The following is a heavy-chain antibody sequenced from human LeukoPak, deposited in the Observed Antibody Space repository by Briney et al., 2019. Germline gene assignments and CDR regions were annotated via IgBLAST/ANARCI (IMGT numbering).Heavy chain of an antibody. J-gene: IGHJ4*02. V-gene: IGHV6-1*01. CDR2: TYYRSKWYN. CDR1: GDSVSSNSAA. Sequence: SQTLSLTCSISGDSVSSNSAAWNWIRQSPSRGLEWLGRTYYRSKWYNDYAVSVKSRITINPDTSKNQFSLQLNSVTPEDTAVYYCARDGAPPTTGEYYFDYWGQGTLVTVSS. CDR3: ARDGAPPTTGEYYFDY. D-gene: IGHD4-17*01.